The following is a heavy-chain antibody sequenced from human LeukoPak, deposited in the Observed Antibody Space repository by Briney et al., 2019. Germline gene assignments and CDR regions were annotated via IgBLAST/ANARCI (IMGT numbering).Heavy chain of an antibody. J-gene: IGHJ3*02. Sequence: WWGLRLSRVASGFTFSRYSMNWVRDAPGTGLETVSSNSSSTTYIYYAHSVKGRFTISRDNAKNSLYLQRNSLRAEDTAVYYWATLMVVVSADAFDIWGQGTMVTVSS. CDR3: ATLMVVVSADAFDI. CDR1: GFTFSRYS. D-gene: IGHD2-2*01. CDR2: NSSSTTYI. V-gene: IGHV3-21*01.